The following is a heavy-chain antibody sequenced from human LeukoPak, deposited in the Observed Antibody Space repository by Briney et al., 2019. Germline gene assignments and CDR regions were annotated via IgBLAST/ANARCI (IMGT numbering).Heavy chain of an antibody. D-gene: IGHD3-16*01. CDR2: IYYSGST. J-gene: IGHJ3*02. CDR1: AGSISSYS. V-gene: IGHV4-59*01. Sequence: SQTLSLTRTVSAGSISSYSWTWIRQPPGKGRGWIGSIYYSGSTNYNPSLKSRVTISVDTPKNQFSLKLSSVTAADTAVYYCVRDRVLGAFDIWGQGTMVTVSS. CDR3: VRDRVLGAFDI.